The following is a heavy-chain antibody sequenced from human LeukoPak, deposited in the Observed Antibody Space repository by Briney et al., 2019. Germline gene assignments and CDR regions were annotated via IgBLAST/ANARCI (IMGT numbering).Heavy chain of an antibody. CDR1: GFTFSSYS. Sequence: GGSLRLSCAASGFTFSSYSMNWVRQAPGKGLEWVSYISSSSGTIYYADSVRGRFTISRDNAENSLYLQMNSLRAEDTAVYYCARLAGIWFGEPDHDAFDIWGQGTMVTVSS. J-gene: IGHJ3*02. CDR2: ISSSSGTI. V-gene: IGHV3-48*01. D-gene: IGHD3-10*01. CDR3: ARLAGIWFGEPDHDAFDI.